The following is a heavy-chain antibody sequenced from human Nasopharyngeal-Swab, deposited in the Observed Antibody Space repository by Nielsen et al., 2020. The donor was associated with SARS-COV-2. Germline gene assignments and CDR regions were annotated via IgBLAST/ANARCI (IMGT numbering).Heavy chain of an antibody. CDR2: INPNSGGT. Sequence: SVNVSCKASGYTFTGYYMHWVRQAPGQGLEWRGWINPNSGGTNYAQKFQGRVTMTRDTSISTAYMELSRLRSDDTAVYYCASSIVVVPAAINYWGQGTLVTVSS. CDR1: GYTFTGYY. V-gene: IGHV1-2*02. D-gene: IGHD2-2*02. J-gene: IGHJ4*02. CDR3: ASSIVVVPAAINY.